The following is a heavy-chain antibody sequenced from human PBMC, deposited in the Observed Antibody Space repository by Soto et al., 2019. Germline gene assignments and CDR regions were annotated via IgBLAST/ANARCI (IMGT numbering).Heavy chain of an antibody. J-gene: IGHJ5*02. CDR1: GFTFSSYA. CDR2: ISGSGGST. CDR3: AKGQTYYYDSSGYSKTYNWFDP. D-gene: IGHD3-22*01. Sequence: GGSLRLSCAASGFTFSSYAMSWVRQAPGKGLEWVSAISGSGGSTYYADSVKGRFTISRDNSKNTLYLQMNSLRAEDTAVYYCAKGQTYYYDSSGYSKTYNWFDPWGQGTLVTVSS. V-gene: IGHV3-23*01.